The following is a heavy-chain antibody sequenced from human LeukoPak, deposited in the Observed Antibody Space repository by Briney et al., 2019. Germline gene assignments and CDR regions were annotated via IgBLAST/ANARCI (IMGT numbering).Heavy chain of an antibody. CDR3: AELGITMIGGV. CDR2: ISYDGRNK. D-gene: IGHD3-10*02. J-gene: IGHJ6*04. CDR1: GFTFSNYG. V-gene: IGHV3-30*18. Sequence: GGSLRLSCAASGFTFSNYGMHWVRQAPGKGLEWVAVISYDGRNKYYVDSVKGRFTISRDNAKNSLYLQMNSLRAEDTAVYYCAELGITMIGGVWGKGTTVTISS.